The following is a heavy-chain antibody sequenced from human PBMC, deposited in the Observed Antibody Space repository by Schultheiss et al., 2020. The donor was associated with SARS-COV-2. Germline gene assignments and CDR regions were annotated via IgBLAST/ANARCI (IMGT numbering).Heavy chain of an antibody. J-gene: IGHJ3*02. CDR2: ISYDGSNK. Sequence: GGCLRLSCVASGFTFSNYAMNWVRQAPGKGLEWVAVISYDGSNKYYADSVKGRFTISRDNAKNSLYLQMNSLRAEDTAVYYCARAWRAAFDIWGQGTMVTVSS. CDR3: ARAWRAAFDI. CDR1: GFTFSNYA. V-gene: IGHV3-30-3*01. D-gene: IGHD1-1*01.